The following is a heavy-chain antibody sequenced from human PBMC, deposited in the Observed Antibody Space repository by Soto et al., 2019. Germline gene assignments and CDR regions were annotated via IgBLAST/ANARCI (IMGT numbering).Heavy chain of an antibody. D-gene: IGHD3-22*01. J-gene: IGHJ4*02. CDR2: IKQDGSEK. Sequence: EVQLVESGGGLVQPGGSLRLSCAASGFTFSSYWMSWVRQAPGKGLEWVANIKQDGSEKYYVDSVKGRFTISRDNAKNSLYLQMNSLRAEDTAVYYCARDQETWGIVVVILDYWGQGTLVTVSS. CDR3: ARDQETWGIVVVILDY. V-gene: IGHV3-7*03. CDR1: GFTFSSYW.